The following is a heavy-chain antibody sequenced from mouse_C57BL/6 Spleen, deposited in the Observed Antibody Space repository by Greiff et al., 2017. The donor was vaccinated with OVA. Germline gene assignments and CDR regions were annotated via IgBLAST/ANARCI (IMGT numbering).Heavy chain of an antibody. Sequence: EVQLQQSVAELVRPGASVKLSCTASGFNIKNTYMHWVKQRPEQGLEWIGRIDPANGNTKYAPKFQGKATITADTSSNTAYLQLSSLTSEDTAIYYCARSDYYYGSSSGDYFDYWGQGTTLTVSS. CDR1: GFNIKNTY. J-gene: IGHJ2*01. CDR2: IDPANGNT. V-gene: IGHV14-3*01. D-gene: IGHD1-1*01. CDR3: ARSDYYYGSSSGDYFDY.